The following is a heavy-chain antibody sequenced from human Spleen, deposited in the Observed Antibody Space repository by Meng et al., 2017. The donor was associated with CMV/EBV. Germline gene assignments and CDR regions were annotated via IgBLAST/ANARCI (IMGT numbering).Heavy chain of an antibody. CDR3: ARGGSVEYQLLTFSRFDP. J-gene: IGHJ5*02. V-gene: IGHV4-34*01. CDR1: GGSFSGYA. Sequence: QVQRDEWGAGLLKPSETLSLTCGGNGGSFSGYAWSWIRQPPGKGLEWIGEINHTGRTNYNPSLKSRVTMSVDTSKNQLSLKLSSVTAADTAVYYCARGGSVEYQLLTFSRFDPWGQGTLVTVSS. CDR2: INHTGRT. D-gene: IGHD2-2*01.